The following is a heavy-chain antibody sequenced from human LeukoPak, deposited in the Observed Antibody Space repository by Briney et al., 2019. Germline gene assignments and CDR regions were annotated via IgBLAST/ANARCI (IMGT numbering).Heavy chain of an antibody. Sequence: PGGSLRLSCTVSGFTFSTYSMNWVRQAPGKGLEWVSYISGTSNTIYYADSVKGRFTISRDNAKNSLYLQVNSLRAEDTAIYYCARDLGSYTSGWYMGFDYWGQGTLVTVSS. D-gene: IGHD6-19*01. CDR3: ARDLGSYTSGWYMGFDY. CDR2: ISGTSNTI. CDR1: GFTFSTYS. V-gene: IGHV3-48*01. J-gene: IGHJ4*02.